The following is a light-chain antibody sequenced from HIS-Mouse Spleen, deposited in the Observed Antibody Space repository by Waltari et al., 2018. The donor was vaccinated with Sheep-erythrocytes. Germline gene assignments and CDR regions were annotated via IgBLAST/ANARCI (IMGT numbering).Light chain of an antibody. Sequence: QSALTQPRSVSGSPGQSVTISCTGTSSDVGGYNYVSWYQQHQGKAPKLMIYDVSKRPSGVPDRFSGSKSGTSASLAIGGLRSEDEADYYCAAWDDSLSGNWVFGGGTKLTVL. CDR3: AAWDDSLSGNWV. J-gene: IGLJ3*02. CDR1: SSDVGGYNY. V-gene: IGLV2-11*01. CDR2: DVS.